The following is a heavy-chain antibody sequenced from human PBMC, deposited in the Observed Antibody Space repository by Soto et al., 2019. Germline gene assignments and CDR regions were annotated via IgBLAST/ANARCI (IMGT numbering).Heavy chain of an antibody. CDR3: ARDPPVYSGSYSGYNWFDP. J-gene: IGHJ5*02. D-gene: IGHD1-26*01. CDR1: GYTFTSYA. Sequence: ASVNVSCKASGYTFTSYAMHWVRQAPGQRLEWMGWINAGNGNTKYSQKFQGRVTITRDTSASTAYMELSSLRSEDTAVYYCARDPPVYSGSYSGYNWFDPWGQGTLVTVSS. V-gene: IGHV1-3*01. CDR2: INAGNGNT.